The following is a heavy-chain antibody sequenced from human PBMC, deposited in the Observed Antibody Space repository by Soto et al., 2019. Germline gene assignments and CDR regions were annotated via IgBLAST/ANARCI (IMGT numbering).Heavy chain of an antibody. CDR2: INPNSGGT. D-gene: IGHD5-18*01. Sequence: QVQLVQSGAEVKKPGASVKVSCKASGYTFTGYYMHWVRQAPGQGLEWMGWINPNSGGTNYAQQFQGWVTMTRDTSISTADMELSRLRSDDTAVYYCATGGSGYSYGYDYFDYWGQGTLVTVSS. J-gene: IGHJ4*02. V-gene: IGHV1-2*04. CDR3: ATGGSGYSYGYDYFDY. CDR1: GYTFTGYY.